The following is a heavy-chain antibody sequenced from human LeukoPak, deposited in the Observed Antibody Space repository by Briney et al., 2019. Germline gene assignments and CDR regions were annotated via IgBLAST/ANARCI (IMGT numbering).Heavy chain of an antibody. D-gene: IGHD6-19*01. J-gene: IGHJ4*02. Sequence: GGSLRLSCAASGFTFSNHWMHWVRQAPGKGLVWVSRINSDMSSTNYADSVKGRFTISRDNAKNTLYLQMNSLRAEDTAVYYCARDIAVSGNYFDYWGQGTLVTVSS. CDR2: INSDMSST. V-gene: IGHV3-74*01. CDR3: ARDIAVSGNYFDY. CDR1: GFTFSNHW.